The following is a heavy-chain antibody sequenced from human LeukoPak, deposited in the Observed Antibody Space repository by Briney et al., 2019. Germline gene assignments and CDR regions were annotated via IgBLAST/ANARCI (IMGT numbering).Heavy chain of an antibody. D-gene: IGHD6-19*01. J-gene: IGHJ4*02. Sequence: GGSLRLSCAASGFTFSNHWMHWVRQAPGKGLVWVSRINSDMSSTNYADSVKGRFTISRDNAKNTLYLQMNSLRAEDTAVYYCARDIAVSGNYFDYWGQGTLVTVSS. CDR2: INSDMSST. V-gene: IGHV3-74*01. CDR3: ARDIAVSGNYFDY. CDR1: GFTFSNHW.